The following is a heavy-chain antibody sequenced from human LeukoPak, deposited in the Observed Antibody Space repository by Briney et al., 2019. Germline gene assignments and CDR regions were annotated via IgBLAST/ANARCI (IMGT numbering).Heavy chain of an antibody. CDR1: GYRFIDYW. CDR3: ARRGWYNYNYYGMDV. J-gene: IGHJ6*04. CDR2: VYPGDSDT. D-gene: IGHD1-1*01. Sequence: GESLKISCKGSGYRFIDYWIGWVRQMPGKGLEWMGIVYPGDSDTRYSPSFQGQVTISVDKSISAAYLQWSRLKASDTAIYYCARRGWYNYNYYGMDVWGKGTTLTVSS. V-gene: IGHV5-51*01.